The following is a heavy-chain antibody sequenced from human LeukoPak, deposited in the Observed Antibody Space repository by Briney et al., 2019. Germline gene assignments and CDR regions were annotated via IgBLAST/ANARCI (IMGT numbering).Heavy chain of an antibody. CDR3: ARDTRPYSTAWYIDY. V-gene: IGHV3-48*04. CDR2: ISSSSGTT. CDR1: GFIFSSNS. J-gene: IGHJ4*02. D-gene: IGHD6-13*01. Sequence: GGSLRLSCAASGFIFSSNSMNWVRQAPGKGLEWVSYISSSSGTTYYADSVKGRFTISRDNAKNSLYLQMNSLRAEDTAVYYCARDTRPYSTAWYIDYWGQGTLVTVSS.